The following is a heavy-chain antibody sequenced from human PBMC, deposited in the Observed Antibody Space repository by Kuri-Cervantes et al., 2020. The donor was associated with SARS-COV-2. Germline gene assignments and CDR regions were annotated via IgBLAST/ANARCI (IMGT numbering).Heavy chain of an antibody. J-gene: IGHJ5*02. CDR2: ISSSGSTI. V-gene: IGHV3-11*04. CDR3: AREDPSDNWFDP. Sequence: GESLKISCAASGFTFSDYYMSWIRQAPGKGLEWVSYISSSGSTIYYADSVKGRFTISRDNAKNSLYLQMNSLRAEDTAVYYCAREDPSDNWFDPRGQGTLVTVSS. CDR1: GFTFSDYY.